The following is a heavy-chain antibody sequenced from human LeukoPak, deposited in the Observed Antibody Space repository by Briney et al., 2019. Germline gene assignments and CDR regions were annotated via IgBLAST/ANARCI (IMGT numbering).Heavy chain of an antibody. Sequence: GESLKISCKGSGYTFTTYWIGWVRQMPGKGLEWMGVIYPGDSDTRYSPSFQGQVTISADKSISTAYLQWSSLKASDTAMYYCARQPLCDSSGYPDYWGQGTLVTVSS. CDR2: IYPGDSDT. V-gene: IGHV5-51*01. CDR3: ARQPLCDSSGYPDY. CDR1: GYTFTTYW. D-gene: IGHD3-22*01. J-gene: IGHJ4*02.